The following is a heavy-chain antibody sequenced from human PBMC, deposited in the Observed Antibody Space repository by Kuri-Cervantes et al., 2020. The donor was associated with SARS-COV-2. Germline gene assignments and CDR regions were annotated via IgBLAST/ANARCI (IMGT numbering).Heavy chain of an antibody. Sequence: GGSLRLSCAASGFTFSSYAMHWVRQAPGKGLEWVAVISYDGSNKYYADSVKGRFTISRDNSKNTLYLQMNSLRAEDTAVYYCAPISSGRYCGVGTCSGDYWGQGTLVTVSS. J-gene: IGHJ4*02. CDR2: ISYDGSNK. CDR1: GFTFSSYA. CDR3: APISSGRYCGVGTCSGDY. V-gene: IGHV3-30-3*01. D-gene: IGHD2-15*01.